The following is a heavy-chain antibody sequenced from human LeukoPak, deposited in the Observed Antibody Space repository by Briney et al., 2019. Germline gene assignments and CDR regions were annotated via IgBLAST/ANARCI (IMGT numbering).Heavy chain of an antibody. CDR1: GYTFTNYG. CDR2: INAYSGNT. V-gene: IGHV1-18*01. D-gene: IGHD5-24*01. J-gene: IGHJ4*02. Sequence: ASVKVSCKASGYTFTNYGISWVRQAPGQGLEWMGWINAYSGNTHYAQNLQGRVTMTTDTSTSTAYMELRNLRSDDTAVFYCARDGEGPGYNFFWGEGTLVTVSS. CDR3: ARDGEGPGYNFF.